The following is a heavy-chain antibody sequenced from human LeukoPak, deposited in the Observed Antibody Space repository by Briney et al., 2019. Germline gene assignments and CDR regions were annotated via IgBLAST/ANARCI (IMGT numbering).Heavy chain of an antibody. CDR2: ISSSSSYI. D-gene: IGHD6-13*01. Sequence: GGSLRLSCAASGFTFSSYSMNWVRQAPGKGLEWVSSISSSSSYIYYADSVKGRFTISRDNAKNSLYLQMYGLRVEETAVYYCAIGSAAEGYWGQGTLVTVSS. CDR3: AIGSAAEGY. V-gene: IGHV3-21*01. CDR1: GFTFSSYS. J-gene: IGHJ4*02.